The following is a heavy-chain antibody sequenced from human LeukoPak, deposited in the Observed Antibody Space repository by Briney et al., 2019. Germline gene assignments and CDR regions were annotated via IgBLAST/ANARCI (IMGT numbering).Heavy chain of an antibody. CDR3: AGHLEYYDILTGYYTHAFDI. CDR1: GFTFSSYT. CDR2: ISTSSIYI. V-gene: IGHV3-21*01. Sequence: PGGSLRLSCEASGFTFSSYTMNWVRQAPGKGLEWVSSISTSSIYIYYSDSVKGRFTISRDNAKNSLYLQMNSLRAEDTAVYYCAGHLEYYDILTGYYTHAFDIWGQGTMVTVSS. J-gene: IGHJ3*02. D-gene: IGHD3-9*01.